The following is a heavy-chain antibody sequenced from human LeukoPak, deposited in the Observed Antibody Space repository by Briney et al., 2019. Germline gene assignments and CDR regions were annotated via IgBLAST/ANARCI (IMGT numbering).Heavy chain of an antibody. J-gene: IGHJ2*01. Sequence: PSETLSLTCAVSGGSISSSNWWSWVRQPPGKGLEWIGEIYHSGSTNYNPSLKSRVTISVDRSKNHFSLKLDSVTAADTAVYYCARDPGSPRGFFDLWGRGTLVTVSS. D-gene: IGHD2-15*01. CDR1: GGSISSSNW. CDR3: ARDPGSPRGFFDL. CDR2: IYHSGST. V-gene: IGHV4-4*02.